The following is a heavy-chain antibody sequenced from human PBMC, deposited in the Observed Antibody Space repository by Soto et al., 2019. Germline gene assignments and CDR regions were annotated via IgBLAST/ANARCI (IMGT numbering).Heavy chain of an antibody. D-gene: IGHD6-13*01. CDR2: IYSGGST. Sequence: EVQLVESGGGLVQPGGSLRLSCAASGFTVSSNYMSWVRQAPGKGLEWVSVIYSGGSTYYADSVKGRFTISRDNSKNTLYLKMNSLRAEDTAVYYCAREIEQQQLVFDYWGQGTQVTVSS. CDR3: AREIEQQQLVFDY. CDR1: GFTVSSNY. V-gene: IGHV3-66*01. J-gene: IGHJ4*02.